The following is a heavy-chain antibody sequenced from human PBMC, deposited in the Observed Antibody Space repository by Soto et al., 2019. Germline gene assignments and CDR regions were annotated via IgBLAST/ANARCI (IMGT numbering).Heavy chain of an antibody. CDR2: IIPIFGTA. CDR1: GGTFSSYA. Sequence: GASVKLSCKASGGTFSSYAISWVRQAPGQGLEWMGGIIPIFGTANYAQKFQGRVTITADESTSTAYMELSSLRSEDTAVYYCARLYCGGDCYAGYYGLDVWGQGTTVTVSS. D-gene: IGHD2-21*02. CDR3: ARLYCGGDCYAGYYGLDV. V-gene: IGHV1-69*13. J-gene: IGHJ6*02.